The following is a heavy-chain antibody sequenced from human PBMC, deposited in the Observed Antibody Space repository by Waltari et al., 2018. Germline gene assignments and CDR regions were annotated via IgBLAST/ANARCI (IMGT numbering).Heavy chain of an antibody. V-gene: IGHV3-23*01. CDR1: GFTFSSYA. Sequence: EVQLLEYGGGLVQPGGSLRLSCAASGFTFSSYAMSWVRQAPGKVLEWVAAISGSGGSTYYADSVKGRFTISRDNSKNTLYLQMNSLRSEDTAVYYCAAYSHQLSPPYWGQGTLVTVSS. CDR3: AAYSHQLSPPY. CDR2: ISGSGGST. J-gene: IGHJ4*02. D-gene: IGHD2-2*01.